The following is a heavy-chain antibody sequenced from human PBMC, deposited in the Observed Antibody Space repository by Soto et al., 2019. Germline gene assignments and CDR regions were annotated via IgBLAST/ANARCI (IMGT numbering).Heavy chain of an antibody. CDR1: GYKFVDLG. D-gene: IGHD2-15*01. CDR2: IYPGDSDT. V-gene: IGHV5-51*01. Sequence: PVEPLPISCKRSGYKFVDLGIGCVSKMTGKGLERMGIIYPGDSDTRYSPSFQGQVTISADKSISTAYLQWSSLKASDTAMYYCARAYCSGGSCPTLGMDVWGQGTTVTVS. J-gene: IGHJ6*02. CDR3: ARAYCSGGSCPTLGMDV.